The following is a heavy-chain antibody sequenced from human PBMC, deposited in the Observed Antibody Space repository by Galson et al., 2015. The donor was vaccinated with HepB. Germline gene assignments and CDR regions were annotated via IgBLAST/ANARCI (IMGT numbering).Heavy chain of an antibody. J-gene: IGHJ6*02. Sequence: SLRLSCAASGFTFSRYDMHWVRQAPGKGLEWVALISYDGSGEYYADSVKGRSIISRDNSKNTLYLQMNSLRAEDTAVYYCAKRAQYSSTWGRTRFSSYFDMDVWGQGTTVTVSS. CDR3: AKRAQYSSTWGRTRFSSYFDMDV. V-gene: IGHV3-30*18. CDR1: GFTFSRYD. CDR2: ISYDGSGE. D-gene: IGHD6-13*01.